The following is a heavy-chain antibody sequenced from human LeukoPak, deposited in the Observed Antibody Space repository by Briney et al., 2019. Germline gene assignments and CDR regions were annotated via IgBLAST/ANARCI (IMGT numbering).Heavy chain of an antibody. V-gene: IGHV3-48*04. CDR2: VSISSSTM. CDR3: TRTFSREVDY. J-gene: IGHJ4*02. Sequence: GGSLRLSCAASGFTFSSYNMNWVRQAPGKGLEWISYVSISSSTMYYADSVKGRFTISRDNAKSSLYLQMNSLRAEDTAVYYCTRTFSREVDYWGQGTLVTVSS. D-gene: IGHD3-16*01. CDR1: GFTFSSYN.